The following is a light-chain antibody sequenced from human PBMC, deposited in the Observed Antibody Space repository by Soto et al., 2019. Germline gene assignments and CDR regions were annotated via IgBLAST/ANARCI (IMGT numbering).Light chain of an antibody. V-gene: IGKV1-39*01. CDR3: QQSYSTPYT. CDR1: QSISSY. J-gene: IGKJ2*01. Sequence: DIQMTQSPSSLSASVGDRVTITCRASQSISSYLSWYQQKPGKAPKFLIYAASSLQSGVPSRFSGSGYGTDFTLTISSLQPEDFATYHCQQSYSTPYTFGQGTKLEIK. CDR2: AAS.